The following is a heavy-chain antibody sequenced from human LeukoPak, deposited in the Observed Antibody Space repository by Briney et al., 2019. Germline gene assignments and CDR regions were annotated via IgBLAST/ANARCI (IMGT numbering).Heavy chain of an antibody. Sequence: SVKVSCKASGGTFSSYAISWVRQAPGQGLEWMGGIIPIFGTANYAQKFQGRVTITADKSTSTAYMELSSLRSEDTAVYYCASLGYSHHRYYFDYWGQGTLVTVSS. V-gene: IGHV1-69*06. CDR3: ASLGYSHHRYYFDY. CDR1: GGTFSSYA. D-gene: IGHD5-18*01. CDR2: IIPIFGTA. J-gene: IGHJ4*02.